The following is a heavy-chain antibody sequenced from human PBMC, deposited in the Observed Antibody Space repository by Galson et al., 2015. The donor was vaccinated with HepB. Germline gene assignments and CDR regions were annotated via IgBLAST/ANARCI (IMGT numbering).Heavy chain of an antibody. CDR1: GFTFSSYG. CDR2: ISYDGSNK. J-gene: IGHJ3*02. D-gene: IGHD3-22*01. V-gene: IGHV3-30*18. Sequence: SLRLSCAASGFTFSSYGMHWVRQAPGKGLEWVAVISYDGSNKYYADSVKGRFTISRDNSKSTLYLQMNSLRAEDTAVYYCAKDPYYYDSSGYYYSGAFDIWGQGTMVTVSS. CDR3: AKDPYYYDSSGYYYSGAFDI.